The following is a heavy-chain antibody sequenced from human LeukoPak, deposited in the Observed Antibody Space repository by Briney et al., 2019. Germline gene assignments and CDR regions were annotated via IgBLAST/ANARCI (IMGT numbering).Heavy chain of an antibody. CDR1: GGSISSSNW. CDR2: IYHSGST. Sequence: SETLSLTCAVSGGSISSSNWWSWVRQPPGKGLEWIGEIYHSGSTNYNPSLKSRVTISVDKSKNQFSLKLSSVTAADTAVYYCARGDGGEQQLVLGYWGQGTLVTVSS. J-gene: IGHJ4*02. D-gene: IGHD6-13*01. CDR3: ARGDGGEQQLVLGY. V-gene: IGHV4-4*02.